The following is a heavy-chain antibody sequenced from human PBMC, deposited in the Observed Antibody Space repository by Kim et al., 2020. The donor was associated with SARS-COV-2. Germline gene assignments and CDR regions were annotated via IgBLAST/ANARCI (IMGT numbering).Heavy chain of an antibody. CDR3: ARHGPKQLGHFDY. Sequence: YNPSLRSRVTISVDTSKNQFSLKLSSVTAADTAVYYCARHGPKQLGHFDYWGQGTLVTVSS. V-gene: IGHV4-39*01. J-gene: IGHJ4*02. D-gene: IGHD6-6*01.